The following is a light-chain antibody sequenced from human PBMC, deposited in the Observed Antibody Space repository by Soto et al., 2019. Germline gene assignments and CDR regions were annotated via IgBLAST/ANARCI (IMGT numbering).Light chain of an antibody. CDR1: QSVTSNY. Sequence: EIVLTQSPGTLSLSPGERATLSCRASQSVTSNYLAWYQQKPGQAPRLLLFGASSRATGIPDKFSGSGSGKDFTLTISRLEPDDFAVYYCQRYGGPSWTFGQGTRVEIK. J-gene: IGKJ1*01. V-gene: IGKV3-20*01. CDR2: GAS. CDR3: QRYGGPSWT.